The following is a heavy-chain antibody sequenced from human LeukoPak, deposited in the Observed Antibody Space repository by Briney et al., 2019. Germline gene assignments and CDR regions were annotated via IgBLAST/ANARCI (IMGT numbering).Heavy chain of an antibody. D-gene: IGHD6-19*01. J-gene: IGHJ4*02. V-gene: IGHV1-18*01. CDR3: ARGVALQPSIAVAALLDY. Sequence: ASVNVSCKASGYTFTSYGISWVRQAPGQGLEWMGWISAYNGNTNYAQKLQGRVTMTTDTSTSTAYMELRSLRSDDTAVYYCARGVALQPSIAVAALLDYWGQGTLVTVSS. CDR1: GYTFTSYG. CDR2: ISAYNGNT.